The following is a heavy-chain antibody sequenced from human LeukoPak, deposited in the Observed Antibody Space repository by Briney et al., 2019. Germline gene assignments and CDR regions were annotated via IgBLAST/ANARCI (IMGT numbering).Heavy chain of an antibody. V-gene: IGHV3-30-3*01. CDR3: ASYNDYSNYFDY. D-gene: IGHD4-11*01. J-gene: IGHJ4*02. Sequence: GRSLRLSCAASGFTFSSYAMHWVRQAPGKGLEWVAVISYDGSNKYYADSVKGRFTISRDNSKNTLYLQMNSLRAEDTAVYYCASYNDYSNYFDYWGQGTLVTVSS. CDR1: GFTFSSYA. CDR2: ISYDGSNK.